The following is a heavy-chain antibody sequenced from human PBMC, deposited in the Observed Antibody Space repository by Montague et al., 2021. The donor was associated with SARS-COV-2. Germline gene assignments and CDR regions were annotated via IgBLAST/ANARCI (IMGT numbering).Heavy chain of an antibody. D-gene: IGHD5-24*01. CDR2: VDHSGNT. CDR1: DGSFHIFS. Sequence: SETLSLTCAVYDGSFHIFSWAWIRQSPGKGLEWIGEVDHSGNTKYNPSLKSRVTISVDTSKNQFSLNLTSVTAADTAIYYCARGTRAVQITPGFRYWGQGTQVAVSS. CDR3: ARGTRAVQITPGFRY. V-gene: IGHV4-34*01. J-gene: IGHJ4*02.